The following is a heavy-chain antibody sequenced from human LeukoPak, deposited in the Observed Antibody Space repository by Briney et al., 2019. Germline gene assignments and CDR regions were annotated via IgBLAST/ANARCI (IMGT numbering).Heavy chain of an antibody. CDR2: IRGSDGST. J-gene: IGHJ4*02. Sequence: GGSLRLSCAASGFTFSSYWMHWVRQAPGKGLEWVSSIRGSDGSTYYADSVKGRFAISRDNSKNTLYLQMNSLRAEDTAVYYCAKDVYGDYGGLGYWGQGTLVTVSS. CDR3: AKDVYGDYGGLGY. V-gene: IGHV3-23*01. CDR1: GFTFSSYW. D-gene: IGHD4-17*01.